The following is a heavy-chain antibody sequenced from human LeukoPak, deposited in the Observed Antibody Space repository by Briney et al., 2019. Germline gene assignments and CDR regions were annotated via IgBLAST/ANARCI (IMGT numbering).Heavy chain of an antibody. J-gene: IGHJ6*02. CDR1: GFTFSSYW. CDR2: IKQDGSEK. D-gene: IGHD6-19*01. Sequence: GGSLRLSCAASGFTFSSYWMSWVRQALGKGLEWVANIKQDGSEKYYVDSVKGRFTISRDNAKNSLYLQMNSLRAEDTAVYYCARDLGGSGWYGYYYGMDVWGQRTTVTVSS. V-gene: IGHV3-7*01. CDR3: ARDLGGSGWYGYYYGMDV.